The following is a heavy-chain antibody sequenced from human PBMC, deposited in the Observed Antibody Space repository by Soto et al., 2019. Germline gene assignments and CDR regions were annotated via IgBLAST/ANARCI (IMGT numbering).Heavy chain of an antibody. J-gene: IGHJ4*02. Sequence: QVQLVESGGGVVQPGRSLRLSCAASGFTFSSYGMHWVRQAPGKGLEWVAVIWYDGSNKYYADSVKGRFTISRDNSKTPLYLQMNSLRAEYTAVYYCARWGIAAGDYWGQGTLVTVSS. D-gene: IGHD6-13*01. CDR3: ARWGIAAGDY. CDR2: IWYDGSNK. V-gene: IGHV3-33*01. CDR1: GFTFSSYG.